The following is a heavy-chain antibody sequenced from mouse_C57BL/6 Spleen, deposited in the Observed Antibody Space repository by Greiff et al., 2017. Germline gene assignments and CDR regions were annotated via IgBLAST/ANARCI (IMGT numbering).Heavy chain of an antibody. J-gene: IGHJ4*01. D-gene: IGHD2-4*01. Sequence: VQLQQPGAELVKPGASVKMSCKASGYTFTSYWITWVKQRPGQGLEWIGDIYPGSGSTNYNEKFKSKATLTVDTSSSTAYMQLSSLTSEDSAVYYCARGDYEGYYAMDYWGQGTSVTVSS. CDR1: GYTFTSYW. V-gene: IGHV1-55*01. CDR3: ARGDYEGYYAMDY. CDR2: IYPGSGST.